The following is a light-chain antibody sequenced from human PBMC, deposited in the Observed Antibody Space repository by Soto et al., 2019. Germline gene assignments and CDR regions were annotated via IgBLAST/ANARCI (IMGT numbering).Light chain of an antibody. CDR3: QQYSNSPPLT. Sequence: EIVLTQSPGTLSLSPGERATLSCRASQSVNSNYLARYQQKPGQAPRLLIKGASSRATGIPDRFSGSGSGTDFTITISRLEPEDFSLYYCQQYSNSPPLTFGGGTKVEIK. V-gene: IGKV3-20*01. CDR1: QSVNSNY. J-gene: IGKJ4*01. CDR2: GAS.